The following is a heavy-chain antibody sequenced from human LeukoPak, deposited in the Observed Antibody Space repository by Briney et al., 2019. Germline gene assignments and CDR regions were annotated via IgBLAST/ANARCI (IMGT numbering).Heavy chain of an antibody. CDR2: ISWNSGSI. V-gene: IGHV3-9*03. CDR3: AKGEGPDSSGWYFDY. Sequence: GRSLRLSCAASGFTFDDYAMHWVRQAPGKGLEWVSGISWNSGSIGYADSVKGRFTISRDNAKNSLYLQMNSLRAEDMALYYCAKGEGPDSSGWYFDYWGRGTLVTVSS. J-gene: IGHJ4*02. CDR1: GFTFDDYA. D-gene: IGHD6-19*01.